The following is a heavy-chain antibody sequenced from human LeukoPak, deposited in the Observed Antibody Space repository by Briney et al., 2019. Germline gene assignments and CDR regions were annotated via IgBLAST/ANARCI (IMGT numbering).Heavy chain of an antibody. Sequence: ASVKVSCKASGYTFTGYYMHWVRQAPGQGLEWMGWINPNRGGTNYAQKFQGRVTMTRDTSISTAYMELSRLRSDDTAVYYCAREWELLLFDYWGQGTLVTVSS. CDR1: GYTFTGYY. CDR3: AREWELLLFDY. D-gene: IGHD1-26*01. CDR2: INPNRGGT. J-gene: IGHJ4*02. V-gene: IGHV1-2*02.